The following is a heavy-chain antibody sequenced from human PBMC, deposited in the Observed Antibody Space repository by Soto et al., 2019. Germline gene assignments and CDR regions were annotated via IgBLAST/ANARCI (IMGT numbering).Heavy chain of an antibody. D-gene: IGHD4-17*01. CDR2: IIPIFGTA. CDR1: GGTFSSYA. J-gene: IGHJ6*02. Sequence: SVNVSCKASGGTFSSYAISWVRQAPGQGLEWMGGIIPIFGTANYAQKFQGRVTITTDESTSTAYMELSSLRSEDTAVYYCASLPKDYGDYYYYYGMDVWGQGTTVTVSS. V-gene: IGHV1-69*05. CDR3: ASLPKDYGDYYYYYGMDV.